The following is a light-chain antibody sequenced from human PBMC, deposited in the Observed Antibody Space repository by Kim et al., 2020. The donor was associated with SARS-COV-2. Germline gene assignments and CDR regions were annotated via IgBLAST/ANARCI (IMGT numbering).Light chain of an antibody. CDR2: DAS. Sequence: LSPGERATLSCRASQSVSSYLAGYQQKPGQAPRPLIYDASNRATGIPARFSGSGSGTDFTLTISSLEPEDFAVYYCQQRSNWPLTFGGGTKVDIK. CDR1: QSVSSY. CDR3: QQRSNWPLT. V-gene: IGKV3-11*01. J-gene: IGKJ4*01.